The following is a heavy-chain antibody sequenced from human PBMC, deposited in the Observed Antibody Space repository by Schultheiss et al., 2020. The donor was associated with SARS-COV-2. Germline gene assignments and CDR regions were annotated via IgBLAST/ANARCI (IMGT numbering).Heavy chain of an antibody. J-gene: IGHJ4*02. CDR3: ARIGRYSGSYGY. D-gene: IGHD1-26*01. Sequence: SVKVSCRASGYTFTNYGISWVRQAPGLGLEWMGGISPMLGTANYAQRFQGRVTITADESTSTAYMELSSLRSEDTAVYYCARIGRYSGSYGYWGQGTLVTVSS. CDR2: ISPMLGTA. CDR1: GYTFTNYG. V-gene: IGHV1-69*13.